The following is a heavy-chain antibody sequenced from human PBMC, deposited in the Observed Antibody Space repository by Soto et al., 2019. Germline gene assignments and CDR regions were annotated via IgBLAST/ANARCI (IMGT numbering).Heavy chain of an antibody. J-gene: IGHJ3*02. V-gene: IGHV3-23*01. CDR3: AKVRTQLVYKGNFDT. D-gene: IGHD2-2*02. CDR1: GFTFSSYT. Sequence: PGGSLRLSCAASGFTFSSYTMSWVRQAPGKGLEWVSAISGSGAGTYYADSVKGRFTISRDNSKNTLYLQMNSLRAEDTAVYYCAKVRTQLVYKGNFDTWGQVTMVTVSS. CDR2: ISGSGAGT.